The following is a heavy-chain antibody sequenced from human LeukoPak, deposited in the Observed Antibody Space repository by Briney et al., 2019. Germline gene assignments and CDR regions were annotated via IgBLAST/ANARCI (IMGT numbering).Heavy chain of an antibody. CDR2: TRFDGSNE. CDR1: GFTFSSYG. J-gene: IGHJ4*02. CDR3: AKRGNYDSSGFYPFDY. D-gene: IGHD3-22*01. Sequence: PGGSLRLSCAASGFTFSSYGMHWVRQAPGKGLEWVAFTRFDGSNELYTDSVKGRFSISRDNSKDTLYLQMNSLRVEDTALYYCAKRGNYDSSGFYPFDYWGQGTLVTVSS. V-gene: IGHV3-30*02.